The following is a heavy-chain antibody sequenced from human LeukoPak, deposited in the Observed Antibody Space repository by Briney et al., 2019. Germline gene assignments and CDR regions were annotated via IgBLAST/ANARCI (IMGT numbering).Heavy chain of an antibody. V-gene: IGHV3-30*18. CDR1: GFTFSSYG. J-gene: IGHJ4*02. CDR3: AKEVGTFTLDY. CDR2: ISYDGSDK. Sequence: GGSLRLSCTASGFTFSSYGMHWVRQAPGKGLEWVTVISYDGSDKYYADSVKGRFTISRDNSRNTLYLQMNSLRVEDTAVYYCAKEVGTFTLDYWGQGTLVTVSS. D-gene: IGHD1-26*01.